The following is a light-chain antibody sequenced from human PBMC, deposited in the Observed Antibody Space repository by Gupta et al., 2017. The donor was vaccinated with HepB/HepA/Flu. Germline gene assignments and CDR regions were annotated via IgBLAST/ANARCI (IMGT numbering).Light chain of an antibody. V-gene: IGLV2-23*02. CDR2: EVS. CDR3: CSYAGSSTWV. CDR1: SSDVGSYNL. Sequence: SALTQPASVSGSPGQSITISCTGTSSDVGSYNLVSWYQQHPGKAPKLMIYEVSKRPSGVSNRFSGSKAGNTASLTXSXRQAEDXADYYYCSYAGSSTWVFGGGTKLTVL. J-gene: IGLJ3*02.